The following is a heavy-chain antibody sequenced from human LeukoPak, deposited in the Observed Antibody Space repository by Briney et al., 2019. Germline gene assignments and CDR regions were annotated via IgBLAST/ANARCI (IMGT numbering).Heavy chain of an antibody. CDR1: GFTFSSYG. J-gene: IGHJ6*02. D-gene: IGHD2-2*01. V-gene: IGHV3-33*01. CDR3: AREVPAAVYGMDV. Sequence: GGSLRLSCAASGFTFSSYGMHWVRQAPGKGLEWVAVIWYDGSNKYYAASVKGRFTISRDNSKNTLYLQMNSLGAEDTAVYYCAREVPAAVYGMDVWGQGTTVTVSS. CDR2: IWYDGSNK.